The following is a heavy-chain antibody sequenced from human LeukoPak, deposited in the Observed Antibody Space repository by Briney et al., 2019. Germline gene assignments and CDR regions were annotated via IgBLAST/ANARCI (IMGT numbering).Heavy chain of an antibody. V-gene: IGHV3-23*01. CDR3: AKVRMITMIAYDAFDI. D-gene: IGHD3-22*01. CDR2: ISTSVGRT. J-gene: IGHJ3*02. CDR1: GFTFSSYG. Sequence: GSLRLSCAASGFTFSSYGMSWVRQAPGKGLEWVSGISTSVGRTFYADSVKGRFSISRDNSKNTLYLQMNSLRAEDTAIYYCAKVRMITMIAYDAFDIWGQGSMVTVSS.